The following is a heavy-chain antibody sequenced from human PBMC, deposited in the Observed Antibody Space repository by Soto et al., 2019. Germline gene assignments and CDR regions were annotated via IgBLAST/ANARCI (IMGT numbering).Heavy chain of an antibody. V-gene: IGHV4-39*02. D-gene: IGHD2-2*03. CDR2: IYSSENT. J-gene: IGHJ6*02. CDR1: GGSISSSSDS. CDR3: ARLNGYCVSTNCQGYYGMDV. Sequence: SETLSLTCTVSGGSISSSSDSWGWIRQSPGKGLEWIGTIYSSENTYYNPSILRRVTISVDTSKNDFSLRLSSVTAADTAVYYCARLNGYCVSTNCQGYYGMDVWGQGTTVTVSS.